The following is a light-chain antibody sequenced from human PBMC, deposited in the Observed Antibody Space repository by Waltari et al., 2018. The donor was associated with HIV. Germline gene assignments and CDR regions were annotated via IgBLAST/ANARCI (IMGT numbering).Light chain of an antibody. Sequence: SSELTQDPSVSVALGQTVRITCQGDSLRSYYTSWYKQKSGQAPVVVVFGRNYRPSGIPARCSGASSGNTATLTITGAQADDEADYYCHSRDSSGSHVVFGGGTKVTVL. J-gene: IGLJ2*01. CDR2: GRN. CDR1: SLRSYY. CDR3: HSRDSSGSHVV. V-gene: IGLV3-19*01.